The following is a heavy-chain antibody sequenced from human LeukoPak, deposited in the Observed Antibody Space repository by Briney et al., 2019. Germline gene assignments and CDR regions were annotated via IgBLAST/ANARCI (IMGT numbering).Heavy chain of an antibody. Sequence: PGGSLRLSCAASGFTFNNYWMSWVRQAPGKGLEWVANIKQDGSVKYYVDSVKGRFTISRDYAKNSLYLQMNSLRAEDTAVYYCARESSSGTAEAFDIWGQGTMVTVSS. V-gene: IGHV3-7*01. CDR1: GFTFNNYW. CDR2: IKQDGSVK. CDR3: ARESSSGTAEAFDI. J-gene: IGHJ3*02. D-gene: IGHD1-1*01.